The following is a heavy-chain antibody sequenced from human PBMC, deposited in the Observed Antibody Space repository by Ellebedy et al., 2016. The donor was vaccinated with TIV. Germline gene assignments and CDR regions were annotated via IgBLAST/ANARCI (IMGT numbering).Heavy chain of an antibody. J-gene: IGHJ5*02. CDR1: GGSISSHY. Sequence: SETLSLXCTVSGGSISSHYWTWIRQPPGKGLEWIGYIYYSGSTNYNPSLKSRVTISVDTSKNQFSLKLSSVTAADTAMYYCARTYSSGWYDWFDPWGQGTLVTVSS. D-gene: IGHD6-19*01. CDR3: ARTYSSGWYDWFDP. V-gene: IGHV4-59*11. CDR2: IYYSGST.